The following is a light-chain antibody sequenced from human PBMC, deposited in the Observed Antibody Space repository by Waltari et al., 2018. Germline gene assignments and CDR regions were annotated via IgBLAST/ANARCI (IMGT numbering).Light chain of an antibody. V-gene: IGKV4-1*01. Sequence: DIVMTQSPDSLAVSLGERATINCKSSQSVLYSSNNKNDLAWFQQKPGQPPKLLIYWASTRESGVPDRFSGSGSGTDFTLTISSLQAEDVAVYYCQQYYSPPYTFGQGTTLEIK. J-gene: IGKJ2*01. CDR2: WAS. CDR1: QSVLYSSNNKND. CDR3: QQYYSPPYT.